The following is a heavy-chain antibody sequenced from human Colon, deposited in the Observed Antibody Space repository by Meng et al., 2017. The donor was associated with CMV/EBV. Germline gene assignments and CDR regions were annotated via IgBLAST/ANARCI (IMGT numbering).Heavy chain of an antibody. J-gene: IGHJ5*01. CDR2: IVPIFRSQ. V-gene: IGHV1-69*05. CDR3: ATVLRSRNGFKKFNWFDS. Sequence: FTNDAYSWVRQAPGQGLEWMGGIVPIFRSQTYARKFQGRLTIVTDESTSTVYMELSSLRSDDSAVYYCATVLRSRNGFKKFNWFDSWGQGTLVTVSS. CDR1: FTNDA. D-gene: IGHD5-24*01.